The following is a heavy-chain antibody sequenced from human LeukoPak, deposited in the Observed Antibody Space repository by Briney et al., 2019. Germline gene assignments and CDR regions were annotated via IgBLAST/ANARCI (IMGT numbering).Heavy chain of an antibody. CDR2: ITTNTGNP. Sequence: ASVKVSCKASEYTFTNYDINWLRQAPGQGLEWMGWITTNTGNPTYAQGFTGRFVFSLDTSVSTAYLQISSLKAEDTAVYYCARDASTIRFDYWGQGTLVTVSS. CDR3: ARDASTIRFDY. V-gene: IGHV7-4-1*02. J-gene: IGHJ4*02. CDR1: EYTFTNYD. D-gene: IGHD5-24*01.